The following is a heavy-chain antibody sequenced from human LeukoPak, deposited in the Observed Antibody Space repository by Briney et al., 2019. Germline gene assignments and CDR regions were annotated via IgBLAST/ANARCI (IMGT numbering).Heavy chain of an antibody. CDR2: ISYSGSA. Sequence: SETLSLTCTVSGGSISSYYWSWIRQPPGKGLEWIGYISYSGSANYNPSLKSRVTISVDTSENQFSLRLSSVTAADTAMYYCARRPYYGSGSYYDAFDIWGQGTMVTVSS. CDR3: ARRPYYGSGSYYDAFDI. D-gene: IGHD3-10*01. V-gene: IGHV4-59*01. J-gene: IGHJ3*02. CDR1: GGSISSYY.